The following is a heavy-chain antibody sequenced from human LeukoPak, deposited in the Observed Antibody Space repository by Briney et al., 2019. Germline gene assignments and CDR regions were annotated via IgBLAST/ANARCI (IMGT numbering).Heavy chain of an antibody. V-gene: IGHV1-2*04. Sequence: ASVKVSCKASGYTFTGYYMHWVRQAPGQGLVWMGWINPNSGGTNYAQKFQGWVTMTRDTSISTAYMELSRLRSDDTAVYYCARGRRRKAMVRGVITDYYGMDVWGKGTTVTVSS. J-gene: IGHJ6*04. CDR1: GYTFTGYY. D-gene: IGHD3-10*01. CDR2: INPNSGGT. CDR3: ARGRRRKAMVRGVITDYYGMDV.